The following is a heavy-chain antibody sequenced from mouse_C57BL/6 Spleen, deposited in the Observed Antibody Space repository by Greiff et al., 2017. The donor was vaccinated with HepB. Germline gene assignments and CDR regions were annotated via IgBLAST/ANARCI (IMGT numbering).Heavy chain of an antibody. CDR1: GYTFTSYW. CDR3: ARLGSNYEVYYAMDY. D-gene: IGHD2-5*01. J-gene: IGHJ4*01. CDR2: IYPGSGST. Sequence: QVQLQQPGAELVKPGASVKMSCKASGYTFTSYWITWVKQRPGQGLEWIGDIYPGSGSTNYNEKFKSKATLTVDTASSTAYMQLSSLTSEDSAVYYCARLGSNYEVYYAMDYWGQGTSVTVSS. V-gene: IGHV1-55*01.